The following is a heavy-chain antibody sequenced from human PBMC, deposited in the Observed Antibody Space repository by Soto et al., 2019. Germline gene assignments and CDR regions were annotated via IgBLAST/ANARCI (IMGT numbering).Heavy chain of an antibody. D-gene: IGHD3-3*01. J-gene: IGHJ4*02. CDR3: VMDVGSRHYDFTNFDS. CDR1: GFIFDDYA. Sequence: EVQLLESGGGVVQPGGSLRLSCIASGFIFDDYAIHWVRQVPGKGLEWVSGIDWNRATTGYADSVKGRFTLSRDNARNSVLLQMNSLRSEDTARYYCVMDVGSRHYDFTNFDSWGQGALVTVSS. CDR2: IDWNRATT. V-gene: IGHV3-9*01.